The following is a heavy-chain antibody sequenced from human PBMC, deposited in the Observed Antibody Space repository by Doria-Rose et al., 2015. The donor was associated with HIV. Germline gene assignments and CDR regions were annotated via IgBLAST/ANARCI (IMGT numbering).Heavy chain of an antibody. V-gene: IGHV2-26*01. CDR2: IFSDDER. D-gene: IGHD6-13*01. J-gene: IGHJ4*02. CDR1: GVSLSSPGMG. Sequence: QITLKESSPVLVKPTETLTLTCTASGVSLSSPGMGVSWIRQPPGKALEWLANIFSDDERSFKTSLKSRLTISRGTSKSQVVLTITDMDPVDTATYYCARIKSSRWYHKYNFDFWGQGTLVIVSA. CDR3: ARIKSSRWYHKYNFDF.